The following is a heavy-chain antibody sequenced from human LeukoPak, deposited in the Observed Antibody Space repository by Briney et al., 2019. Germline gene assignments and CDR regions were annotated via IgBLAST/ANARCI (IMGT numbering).Heavy chain of an antibody. CDR2: ISSNGGST. V-gene: IGHV3-64*01. CDR1: GFTFSSYA. Sequence: PGGSLRLSCAASGFTFSSYAMHWVRQAPGKGLEYVSAISSNGGSTYYANSVKGRFTISRDNSKNTLYPQMGSLRAEDMAVYCCAICRDGYPYAFDIWGQGTMVTVSS. D-gene: IGHD5-24*01. J-gene: IGHJ3*02. CDR3: AICRDGYPYAFDI.